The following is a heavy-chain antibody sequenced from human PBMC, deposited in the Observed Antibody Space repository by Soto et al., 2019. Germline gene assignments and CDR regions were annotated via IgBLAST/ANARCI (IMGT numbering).Heavy chain of an antibody. CDR2: ISSSSSYI. CDR1: GFTFSSYS. CDR3: ARDEGFGQLVPLFDY. Sequence: GGSLRLSCAASGFTFSSYSMNWVRQAPGKGLEWVSSISSSSSYIYYADSVKGRFTISRDNAKNSLYLQMNSLRAEDTAVYYCARDEGFGQLVPLFDYWGQGTLVTVSS. V-gene: IGHV3-21*01. J-gene: IGHJ4*02. D-gene: IGHD6-6*01.